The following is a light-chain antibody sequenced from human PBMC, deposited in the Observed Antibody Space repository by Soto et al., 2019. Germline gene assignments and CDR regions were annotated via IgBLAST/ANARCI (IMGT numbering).Light chain of an antibody. CDR1: SSDVGTYNY. CDR3: SSFTTSSTRV. V-gene: IGLV2-14*01. CDR2: EVS. J-gene: IGLJ3*02. Sequence: QPASVSGSPGQSITISCAGTSSDVGTYNYVSWYQQHPGSTPKIIIYEVSNRPSGVSDRFSGSKSGNTASLTISGLQAGDEADYYCSSFTTSSTRVFGGGTKLTVL.